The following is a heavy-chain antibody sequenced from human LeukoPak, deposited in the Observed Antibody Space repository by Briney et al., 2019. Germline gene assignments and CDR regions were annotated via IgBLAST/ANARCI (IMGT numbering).Heavy chain of an antibody. D-gene: IGHD6-13*01. CDR3: ASGPAAGSAENWFDP. V-gene: IGHV4-39*07. Sequence: SETLSLTCTVSGGSISSSSYYWGWIRQPPGKGLEWIGEIYHSGGTNYSPSLKSRVTISVDKSKNHFSLKLSSVTAADTAVYYCASGPAAGSAENWFDPWGQGTQVTVSS. J-gene: IGHJ5*02. CDR2: IYHSGGT. CDR1: GGSISSSSYY.